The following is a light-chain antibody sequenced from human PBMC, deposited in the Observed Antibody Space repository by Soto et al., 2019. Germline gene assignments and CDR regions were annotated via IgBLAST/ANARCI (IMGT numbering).Light chain of an antibody. CDR1: SSDVGGYNY. J-gene: IGLJ3*02. CDR3: YSYAGNSLWV. V-gene: IGLV2-11*01. CDR2: DVS. Sequence: QPVLTQPRSVSGSPGQSVTISCTGTSSDVGGYNYVSWYQQHPGKAPKLMIYDVSKWPSGVPDRFSGSKSGNTASLTISGLQAEDEADYYCYSYAGNSLWVFGGGTKLPVL.